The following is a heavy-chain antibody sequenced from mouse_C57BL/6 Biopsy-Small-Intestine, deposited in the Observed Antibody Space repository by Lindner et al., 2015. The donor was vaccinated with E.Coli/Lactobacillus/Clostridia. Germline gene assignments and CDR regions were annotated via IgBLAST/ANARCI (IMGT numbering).Heavy chain of an antibody. D-gene: IGHD2-3*01. V-gene: IGHV1-9*01. J-gene: IGHJ2*01. Sequence: VQLQESGAELMKPGASVKLSCKATGYTFTGYWIEWVKQRPGHGLEWIGEILPGSDTTNYNEKFKGKATFTADTSSNTAYMQLSSLTTEDSAIYYCAKGGGYSDYWGQGTTLTVSS. CDR1: GYTFTGYW. CDR3: AKGGGYSDY. CDR2: ILPGSDTT.